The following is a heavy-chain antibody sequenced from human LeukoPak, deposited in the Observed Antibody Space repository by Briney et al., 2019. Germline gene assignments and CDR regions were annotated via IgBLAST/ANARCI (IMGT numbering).Heavy chain of an antibody. CDR1: GGSFSGYY. V-gene: IGHV4-34*01. CDR2: INHSGST. Sequence: SETLSPTCAVYGGSFSGYYWSWIRQPPGKGLEWIGEINHSGSTNYNPSLKSRVTISVDTSKNQFSLKLSSVTAADTAVYYCVGGRWWQDFDYWGQGTLVTVSS. CDR3: VGGRWWQDFDY. D-gene: IGHD2-15*01. J-gene: IGHJ4*02.